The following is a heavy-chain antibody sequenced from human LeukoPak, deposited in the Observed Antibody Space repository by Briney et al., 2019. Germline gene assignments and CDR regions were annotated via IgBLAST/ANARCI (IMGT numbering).Heavy chain of an antibody. V-gene: IGHV4-31*03. CDR3: SRGLDSRNHGY. Sequence: PSETLSLTCTVSGASFNSDDQYWNWIRQSPGKGLEWIGSIHPSGMLYNNPSLESRVTMSRDTSKNQFSLNLNSVTAADTAVYFCSRGLDSRNHGYWGQGILVNVSS. J-gene: IGHJ4*02. D-gene: IGHD3-22*01. CDR1: GASFNSDDQY. CDR2: IHPSGML.